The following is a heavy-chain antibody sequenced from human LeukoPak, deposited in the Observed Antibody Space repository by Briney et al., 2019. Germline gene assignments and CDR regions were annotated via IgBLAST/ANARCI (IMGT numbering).Heavy chain of an antibody. CDR3: ARGRTDGMDV. CDR2: IYSGGST. V-gene: IGHV3-53*01. CDR1: GFTFSSYA. Sequence: GGSLRLSCAASGFTFSSYAMSWVRQAPGKGLEWVSVIYSGGSTYYADSVKGRFTISRDNSKNTLYLQMNSLRAEDTAVYYCARGRTDGMDVWGQGTTVTVSS. J-gene: IGHJ6*02.